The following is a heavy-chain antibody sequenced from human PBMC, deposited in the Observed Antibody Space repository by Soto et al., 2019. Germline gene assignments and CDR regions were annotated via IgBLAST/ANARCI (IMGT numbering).Heavy chain of an antibody. CDR3: ARLGSLHLSSSWEGWFNP. J-gene: IGHJ5*02. V-gene: IGHV4-59*01. Sequence: SETLSLTCTVSGGSISSYYWSWIRQPPGKGLEWIGYIYYSGSTNYNPSLKSRVTISVDTSKNQFSLKLSSVTAADTAVYYCARLGSLHLSSSWEGWFNPWGQGALVTVSS. CDR2: IYYSGST. CDR1: GGSISSYY. D-gene: IGHD6-13*01.